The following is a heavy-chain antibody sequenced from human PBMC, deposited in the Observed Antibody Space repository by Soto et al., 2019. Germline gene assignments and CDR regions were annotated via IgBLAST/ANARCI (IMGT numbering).Heavy chain of an antibody. Sequence: QVQLVESGGGVVQPGKSLRLSCAASGFTFSSHAMSWVRQAPGKGLGWVALIWYDGTIKYYGDSVKGRFTISRDNSKNTLYLKMNSLRAEDPAEYYCASGYVWGYDAFDIWGQGTMVTVSS. D-gene: IGHD3-16*01. CDR3: ASGYVWGYDAFDI. J-gene: IGHJ3*02. CDR1: GFTFSSHA. CDR2: IWYDGTIK. V-gene: IGHV3-33*01.